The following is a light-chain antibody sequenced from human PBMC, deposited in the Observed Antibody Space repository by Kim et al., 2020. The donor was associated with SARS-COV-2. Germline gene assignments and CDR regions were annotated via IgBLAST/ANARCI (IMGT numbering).Light chain of an antibody. Sequence: DIQMTQSPSSLSASVGDRVTITCRASQTISNYLSWYQQKPVKVPSLLIYDASSLQSGAPSRFSGSGSGTDFTLTISGLRPEDFATYYCLQSYSSSWTFGQGTKVDIK. CDR3: LQSYSSSWT. J-gene: IGKJ1*01. V-gene: IGKV1-39*01. CDR1: QTISNY. CDR2: DAS.